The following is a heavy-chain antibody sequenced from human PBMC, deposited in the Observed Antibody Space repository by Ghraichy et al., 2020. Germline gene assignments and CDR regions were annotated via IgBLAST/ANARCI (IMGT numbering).Heavy chain of an antibody. J-gene: IGHJ4*02. V-gene: IGHV3-43*01. CDR2: ISWDGGST. D-gene: IGHD5-18*01. Sequence: GGSLRLSCAASGFTFDDYTMHWVRQAPGKGLEWVSLISWDGGSTYYADSVKGRFTISRDNSKNSLYLQMNSLRTEDTALYYCAKDLKSIQLWFGFDYWGQGTLVTVSS. CDR1: GFTFDDYT. CDR3: AKDLKSIQLWFGFDY.